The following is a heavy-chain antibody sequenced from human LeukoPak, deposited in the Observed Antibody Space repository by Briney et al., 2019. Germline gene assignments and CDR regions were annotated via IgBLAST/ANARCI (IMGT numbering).Heavy chain of an antibody. D-gene: IGHD6-19*01. J-gene: IGHJ4*02. Sequence: GGSLRLSCAASGFTFSDYSMNWVRQAPGKGLEWVSSISSRSTYRYYADSVKGRFTISRDNAKNSLYLQMNSLRAEDTAVYYCARDWDSSGPYYFDYWGQGTLVTVSS. CDR1: GFTFSDYS. CDR2: ISSRSTYR. CDR3: ARDWDSSGPYYFDY. V-gene: IGHV3-21*01.